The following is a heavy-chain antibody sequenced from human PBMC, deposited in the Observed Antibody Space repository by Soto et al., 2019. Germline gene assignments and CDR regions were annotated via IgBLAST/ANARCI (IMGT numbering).Heavy chain of an antibody. V-gene: IGHV4-4*02. CDR3: ASRDPGTSVDY. J-gene: IGHJ4*02. Sequence: PSETLSLTCAVSGGSFTSNNWWTWVRQPPGQGLEWIGEIYRTGSTNYNPSLKSRVTISLDKSENQFSLKVTSLTAADTAVYYCASRDPGTSVDYWGQGALVTVSS. CDR1: GGSFTSNNW. CDR2: IYRTGST. D-gene: IGHD1-7*01.